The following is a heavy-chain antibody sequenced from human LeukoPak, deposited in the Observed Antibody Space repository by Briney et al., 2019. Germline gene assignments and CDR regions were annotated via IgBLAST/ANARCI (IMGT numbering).Heavy chain of an antibody. J-gene: IGHJ4*02. CDR1: GGSISSSSYY. CDR3: ARDLYYGSGSYLAYYFDY. Sequence: SETLSLTCTVSGGSISSSSYYWGWIRQPPGKGLEWIGSIYYSGSTYYNPSLKSRVTISVDTSKNQFSLKLSSVTAADTAVYYCARDLYYGSGSYLAYYFDYWGQGTLVTASS. CDR2: IYYSGST. V-gene: IGHV4-39*07. D-gene: IGHD3-10*01.